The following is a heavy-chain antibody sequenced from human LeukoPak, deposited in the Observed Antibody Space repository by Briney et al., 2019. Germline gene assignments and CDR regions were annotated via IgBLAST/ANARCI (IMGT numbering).Heavy chain of an antibody. D-gene: IGHD3-10*01. V-gene: IGHV3-9*01. CDR1: GLTFYDYA. CDR2: ITWNSGSI. CDR3: AAGAGITRY. J-gene: IGHJ4*02. Sequence: GWSLRLSCAASGLTFYDYAMHWVRQAPGKGLEWVSGITWNSGSIAYADSVKGRFTISRDNAKNSLYLQVNSLRSEDTALYYCAAGAGITRYWGQGTLVTVSS.